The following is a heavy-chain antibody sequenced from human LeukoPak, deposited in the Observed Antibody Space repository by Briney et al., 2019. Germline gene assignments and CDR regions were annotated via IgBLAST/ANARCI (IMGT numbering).Heavy chain of an antibody. CDR3: AKDPHYCSGGTCFTECFQH. V-gene: IGHV3-7*03. CDR2: INHNGNVN. D-gene: IGHD2-15*01. CDR1: GFTFSSYW. Sequence: GGSLRLSCAASGFTFSSYWMNWARQAPGKGLEWVASINHNGNVNYYVDSVKGRFTISRDNAKNSLYLQMSNLRAEDTAVYYCAKDPHYCSGGTCFTECFQHWGQGTLVTVSS. J-gene: IGHJ1*01.